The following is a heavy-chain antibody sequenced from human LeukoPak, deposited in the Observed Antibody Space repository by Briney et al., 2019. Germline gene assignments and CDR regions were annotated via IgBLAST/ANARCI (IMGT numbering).Heavy chain of an antibody. CDR3: ARTYGDYAPFDY. V-gene: IGHV4-39*01. Sequence: SETLSLTCTVSVGSISSSSYYWGWIRQPPGKGLEWLGSIYYSGSTYYNPSLKSRVTISVDTSKNQFSLKLSSVTAADTAVYYCARTYGDYAPFDYWGQGTLVTVSS. D-gene: IGHD4-17*01. J-gene: IGHJ4*02. CDR1: VGSISSSSYY. CDR2: IYYSGST.